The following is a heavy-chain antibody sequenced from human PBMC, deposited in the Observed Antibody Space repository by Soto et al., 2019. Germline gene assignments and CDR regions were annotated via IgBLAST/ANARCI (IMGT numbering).Heavy chain of an antibody. J-gene: IGHJ6*02. V-gene: IGHV3-74*01. CDR3: AKDRGEEGLKFLERFGGMDV. CDR2: IKNDGTT. D-gene: IGHD3-3*01. Sequence: GGSLRLSCAASGFTVSNYWMNWVCQAPGKGLVWVSHIKNDGTTSYADSVEGRFTVSRDDAKNSFYLQMNSLRAADTAVYYCAKDRGEEGLKFLERFGGMDVWGHGTTVTV. CDR1: GFTVSNYW.